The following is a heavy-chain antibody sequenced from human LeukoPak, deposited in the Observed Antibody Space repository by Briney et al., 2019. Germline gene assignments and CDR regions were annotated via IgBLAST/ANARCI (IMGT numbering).Heavy chain of an antibody. CDR2: IYYSGST. CDR1: GGSISSSSYY. V-gene: IGHV4-39*07. CDR3: ARGASISSGYYK. J-gene: IGHJ4*02. D-gene: IGHD3-22*01. Sequence: PSETLSLTCTVSGGSISSSSYYWGWIRQPPGKGLEWIGSIYYSGSTNYNPSLKSRVTISVDTSKNQFSLKLSSVTAADTAVYYCARGASISSGYYKWGQGTLVTVSS.